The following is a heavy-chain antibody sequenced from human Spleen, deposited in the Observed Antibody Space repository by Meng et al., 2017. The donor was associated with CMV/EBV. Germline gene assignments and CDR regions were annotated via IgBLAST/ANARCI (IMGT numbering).Heavy chain of an antibody. CDR3: ARGGPYYDFWSGLLTDY. Sequence: GESLKISCAASGFTFSDYYMSWVRQAPGRGLEWIAYISGSGRSIHYADSVKGRFTISRDNTKNTLYLQMNSLRAEDTAVYYCARGGPYYDFWSGLLTDYWGQGTLVTVSS. CDR1: GFTFSDYY. J-gene: IGHJ4*02. D-gene: IGHD3-3*01. CDR2: ISGSGRSI. V-gene: IGHV3-11*04.